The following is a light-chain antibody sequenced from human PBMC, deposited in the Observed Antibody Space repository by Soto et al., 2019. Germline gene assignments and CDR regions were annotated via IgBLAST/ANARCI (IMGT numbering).Light chain of an antibody. V-gene: IGLV2-14*01. CDR1: SSDVGGYDY. Sequence: QSVLTQPASVSGSPGQSITISCTGTSSDVGGYDYVSWYQQHPGKVPKLMIYDVTHRPSGVSDRFSGSKSGNTASLTISGLQAEDEADYYCSSYTTSNTVVFGGGTKLTVL. CDR2: DVT. J-gene: IGLJ2*01. CDR3: SSYTTSNTVV.